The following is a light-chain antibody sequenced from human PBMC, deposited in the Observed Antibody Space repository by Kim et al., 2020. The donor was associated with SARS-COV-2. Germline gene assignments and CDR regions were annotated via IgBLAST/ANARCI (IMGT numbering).Light chain of an antibody. CDR2: DVS. V-gene: IGKV3-20*01. Sequence: STNYFAWHQQKPGQAPRLLIYDVSTRATGIPDRFTGSGSGTDFTLTISRLEPEDFAVYYCQQYDTSPWTFGQGTKVDIK. CDR3: QQYDTSPWT. CDR1: STNY. J-gene: IGKJ1*01.